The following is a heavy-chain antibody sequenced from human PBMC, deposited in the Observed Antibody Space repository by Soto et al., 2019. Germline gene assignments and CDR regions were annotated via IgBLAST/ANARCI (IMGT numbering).Heavy chain of an antibody. CDR2: INSSGST. Sequence: SETLSLTCAVYGGSFSGYYWSWIRQPPGKGLEWIGGINSSGSTNYNPSLRSRVTVSVDMSKNQFSLKLSSVTAADTAVYYCARGPGGFGEFSLDYWGQGTLVTVSS. V-gene: IGHV4-34*01. CDR1: GGSFSGYY. D-gene: IGHD3-10*01. J-gene: IGHJ4*02. CDR3: ARGPGGFGEFSLDY.